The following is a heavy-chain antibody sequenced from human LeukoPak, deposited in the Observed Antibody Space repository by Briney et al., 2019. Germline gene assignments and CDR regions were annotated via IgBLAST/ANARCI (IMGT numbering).Heavy chain of an antibody. CDR2: MNPNSGNT. CDR1: GYTFTSYG. V-gene: IGHV1-8*03. J-gene: IGHJ4*02. CDR3: ARARGRYCSSTSRYRNFDY. D-gene: IGHD2-2*02. Sequence: ASVKVSCKASGYTFTSYGINWVRRATGQGLEWMGWMNPNSGNTGYAQKFQGRVTITRNTSISTAYMELSSLRSEDTAVYYCARARGRYCSSTSRYRNFDYWGQGTLVTVSS.